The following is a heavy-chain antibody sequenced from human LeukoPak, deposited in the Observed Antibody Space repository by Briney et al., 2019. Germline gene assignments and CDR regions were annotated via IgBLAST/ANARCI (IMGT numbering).Heavy chain of an antibody. D-gene: IGHD3-3*01. Sequence: GNTGYAQKFQGRVTITRNTSISTAYMELSSLRSEDTAVYYCARGRYDFWSGLGVYYYYYMDVWGKGTTVTVSS. J-gene: IGHJ6*03. CDR3: ARGRYDFWSGLGVYYYYYMDV. CDR2: GNT. V-gene: IGHV1-8*03.